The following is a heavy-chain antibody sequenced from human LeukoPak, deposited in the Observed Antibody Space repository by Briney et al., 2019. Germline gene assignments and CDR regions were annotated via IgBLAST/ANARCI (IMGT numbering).Heavy chain of an antibody. CDR1: GYTFTSYY. Sequence: ASVKVSCKASGYTFTSYYIHWVRQAPGQGLEWMGIINPKGGRTSYAQKFQGRVTMTRDMSTSTVYMELSSLRFEDTAVYYCARSLGSSSDDYGDYAVGTLDYWGQGTLVTVSS. CDR2: INPKGGRT. J-gene: IGHJ4*02. CDR3: ARSLGSSSDDYGDYAVGTLDY. D-gene: IGHD4-17*01. V-gene: IGHV1-46*01.